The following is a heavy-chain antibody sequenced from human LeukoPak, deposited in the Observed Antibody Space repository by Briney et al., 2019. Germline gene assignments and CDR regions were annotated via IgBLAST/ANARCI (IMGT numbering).Heavy chain of an antibody. CDR3: ARGIAAAADY. CDR2: IYYSGST. Sequence: SETLSLTCTVSGGSISSYYWSWIRQPPGKGLEWIGYIYYSGSTNYNPSLKSRVTILVDTSKNQFSLKLSSVTAADTAVYYCARGIAAAADYWGQGTLDTVSS. V-gene: IGHV4-59*08. D-gene: IGHD6-13*01. CDR1: GGSISSYY. J-gene: IGHJ4*02.